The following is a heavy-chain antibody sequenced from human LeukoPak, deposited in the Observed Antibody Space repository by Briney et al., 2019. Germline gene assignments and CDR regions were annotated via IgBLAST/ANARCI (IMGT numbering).Heavy chain of an antibody. D-gene: IGHD6-19*01. Sequence: GGSLRLSCAASGFTFSSYAMSWVRQAPGKGLEWVSAISGSGGSTYYADSVKGRFTISRDNSKNTLYLQMNSLRAEDTAVYYCATSTSGWSETFDYWGQGTLVTVSS. CDR3: ATSTSGWSETFDY. J-gene: IGHJ4*02. CDR1: GFTFSSYA. V-gene: IGHV3-23*01. CDR2: ISGSGGST.